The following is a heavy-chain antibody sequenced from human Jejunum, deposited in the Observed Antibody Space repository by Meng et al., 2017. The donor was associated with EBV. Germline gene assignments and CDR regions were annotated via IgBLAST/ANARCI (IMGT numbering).Heavy chain of an antibody. Sequence: QVALQESGTLLAPSPWPLPLPCAVSGGAISTDNWVSRVRQPQRKGREYIGVIPHSGSTKYSPSLKSRVTISVDKSNYHFALKLSPVTAGDTAVYYCARDRGVEDYWGQGTLVTVSS. J-gene: IGHJ4*02. CDR2: IPHSGST. CDR3: ARDRGVEDY. V-gene: IGHV4-4*03. CDR1: GGAISTDNW. D-gene: IGHD5-24*01.